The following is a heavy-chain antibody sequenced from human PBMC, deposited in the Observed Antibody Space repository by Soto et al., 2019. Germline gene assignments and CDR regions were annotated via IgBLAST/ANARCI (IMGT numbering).Heavy chain of an antibody. J-gene: IGHJ4*02. CDR3: ARDCTGGSCFCIY. CDR2: INTYNGNS. D-gene: IGHD2-15*01. Sequence: QVQLVQSAAEVKKPGASVKLSCKASGYTLTNYAISWVRQAPGQGPEWMGWINTYNGNSNYAQKFQGRVTMTTDTSTNTAYMELRSLTSDDTAVYYCARDCTGGSCFCIYWGQGTLVTVSS. CDR1: GYTLTNYA. V-gene: IGHV1-18*01.